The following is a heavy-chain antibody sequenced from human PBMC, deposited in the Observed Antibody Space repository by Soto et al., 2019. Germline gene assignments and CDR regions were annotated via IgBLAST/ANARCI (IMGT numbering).Heavy chain of an antibody. V-gene: IGHV3-74*01. Sequence: GGSLRLSCAASGFTISGYWMHWVRQAPGKVLVWVSRINSDGGSTNYADSVKGRFTISRDNAKNTLYLQMSSLGAEDTAVYYCALKHSSGWAYYYYYMDVWGKGTTVTVSS. CDR2: INSDGGST. J-gene: IGHJ6*03. CDR1: GFTISGYW. CDR3: ALKHSSGWAYYYYYMDV. D-gene: IGHD6-25*01.